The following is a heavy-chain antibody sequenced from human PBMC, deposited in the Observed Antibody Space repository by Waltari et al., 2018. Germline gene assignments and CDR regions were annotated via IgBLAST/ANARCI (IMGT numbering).Heavy chain of an antibody. Sequence: HTLNLACTLSGFPVNSSGVVVGWSRQPPGEALEWLALIYWHDDKRYIPSLKSRLTIRRDTPKNQVVLTLTDVAPVDIATYYCAHRRGGYFDYWGQGILVTVSS. CDR2: IYWHDDK. J-gene: IGHJ4*02. V-gene: IGHV2-5*01. CDR3: AHRRGGYFDY. D-gene: IGHD3-10*01. CDR1: GFPVNSSGVV.